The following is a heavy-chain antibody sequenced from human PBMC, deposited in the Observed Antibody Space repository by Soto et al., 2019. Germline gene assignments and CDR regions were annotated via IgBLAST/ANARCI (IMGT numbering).Heavy chain of an antibody. CDR2: ISAYNGNT. CDR3: ARNALYCSGGSCSIDAFDI. V-gene: IGHV1-18*01. CDR1: GYTFTSYG. Sequence: GAPAKVSCKASGYTFTSYGISWVRQAPGQGLEWMGWISAYNGNTNYAQKLQGRVTMTTDTSTSTAYMELRSLRSDDTAVYYCARNALYCSGGSCSIDAFDIWGQGTMVTVSS. D-gene: IGHD2-15*01. J-gene: IGHJ3*02.